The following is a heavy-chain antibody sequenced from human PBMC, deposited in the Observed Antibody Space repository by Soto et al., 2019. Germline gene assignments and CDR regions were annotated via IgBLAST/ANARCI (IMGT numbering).Heavy chain of an antibody. Sequence: DVQLLESGGGLVQPGGSLGLSCAASGFTFGSYVMTWVRQAPGKGLEWVSSISGSSGGIYYADSVRGRFTVSRDNSKNMLYLQRSSLRAEDSAVYHSVKYGRYCPGPTCYYFYYGDVWGKGTAVTVSS. J-gene: IGHJ6*03. D-gene: IGHD2-8*02. V-gene: IGHV3-23*01. CDR2: ISGSSGGI. CDR1: GFTFGSYV. CDR3: VKYGRYCPGPTCYYFYYGDV.